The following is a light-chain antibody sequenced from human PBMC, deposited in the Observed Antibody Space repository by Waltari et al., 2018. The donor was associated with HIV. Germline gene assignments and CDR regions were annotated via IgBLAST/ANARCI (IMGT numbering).Light chain of an antibody. J-gene: IGLJ2*01. Sequence: QSALTQPPSASGSPGQSVTISCTGTSSDVGAYNYVSWFQQHPGKAPKLMIYDVTKRPSGLPARFSGSKPGNTASLTVSGLQAEDEADYYCASHAGSKDVFGGGTRLTVL. V-gene: IGLV2-8*01. CDR2: DVT. CDR1: SSDVGAYNY. CDR3: ASHAGSKDV.